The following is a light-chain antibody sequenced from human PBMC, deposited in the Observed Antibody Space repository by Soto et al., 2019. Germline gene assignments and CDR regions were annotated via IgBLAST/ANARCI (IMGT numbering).Light chain of an antibody. CDR2: GAS. CDR3: QQCGRSAIFT. J-gene: IGKJ3*01. Sequence: ELVLTQSPGSLSLSPGERATLSCWASQSISGNYLAWYQQKPGQAPRLLIYGASNRATGIPDRFRGSGSGTDFSLTISRLEPEDFAVYYCQQCGRSAIFTLGPGTTVEVK. V-gene: IGKV3-20*01. CDR1: QSISGNY.